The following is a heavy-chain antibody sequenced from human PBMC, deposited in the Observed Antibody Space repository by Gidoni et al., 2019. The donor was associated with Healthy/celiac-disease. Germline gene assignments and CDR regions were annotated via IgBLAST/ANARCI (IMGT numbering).Heavy chain of an antibody. Sequence: EVHLLASGGGLVQPVGSLRLSCAPYGFTFSSYAMGWVRQAPGKGLEWVSAISGSGGSTYYADSVKGRFTISRDNSKNTLYLQMNSLRAEDTAVYYCAKQKDMVPRFDIWGQGTMVTVSS. CDR1: GFTFSSYA. D-gene: IGHD3-10*01. J-gene: IGHJ3*02. CDR2: ISGSGGST. CDR3: AKQKDMVPRFDI. V-gene: IGHV3-23*01.